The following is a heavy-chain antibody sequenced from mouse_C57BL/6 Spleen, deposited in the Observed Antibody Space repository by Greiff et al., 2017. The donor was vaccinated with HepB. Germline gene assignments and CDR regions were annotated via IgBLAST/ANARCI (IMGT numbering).Heavy chain of an antibody. V-gene: IGHV1-80*01. CDR3: ASHYYGSSHPGFAY. D-gene: IGHD1-1*01. CDR1: GYAFSSYW. J-gene: IGHJ3*01. Sequence: QVQLQQSGAELVKPGASVKISCKASGYAFSSYWMNWVKQRPGKGLEWIGRIYPGDGDTNYNGKFKGKATLTADKSSSTAYMQLSSLTSEDSAVYFCASHYYGSSHPGFAYWGQGTLVTVSA. CDR2: IYPGDGDT.